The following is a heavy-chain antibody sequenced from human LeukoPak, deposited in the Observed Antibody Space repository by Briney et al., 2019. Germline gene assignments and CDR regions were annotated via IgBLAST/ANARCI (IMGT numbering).Heavy chain of an antibody. V-gene: IGHV5-51*01. CDR1: GYTFTTYW. Sequence: GESLKISCKASGYTFTTYWIGWVRQMPGKGLEWMGVIWPGDSDTRYSPSFQGQVTISVDKSITTAYLQWSSLKASDSAMYYCARPRQGDWSEPWGQGTLVTVSS. J-gene: IGHJ5*02. CDR3: ARPRQGDWSEP. D-gene: IGHD3-16*01. CDR2: IWPGDSDT.